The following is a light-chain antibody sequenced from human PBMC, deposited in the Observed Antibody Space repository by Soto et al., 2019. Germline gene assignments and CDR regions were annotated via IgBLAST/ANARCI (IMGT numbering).Light chain of an antibody. J-gene: IGLJ2*01. CDR2: DVS. CDR1: SSDVGGYNY. V-gene: IGLV2-14*01. CDR3: SSYTSSSTVV. Sequence: QSALTQPASVSGSPGQSITISCTGTSSDVGGYNYVSWYQQHPGKAPKLMIYDVSNRPSGVSNRFSGSKSGNTASLTISGLQAEAVADYYCSSYTSSSTVVFGGGTKLTVL.